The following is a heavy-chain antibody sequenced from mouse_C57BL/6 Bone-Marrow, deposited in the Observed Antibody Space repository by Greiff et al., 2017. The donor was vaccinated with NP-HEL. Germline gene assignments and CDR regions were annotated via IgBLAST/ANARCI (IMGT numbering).Heavy chain of an antibody. D-gene: IGHD4-1*01. CDR1: GFTFSSYA. V-gene: IGHV5-9-1*02. CDR2: ISSGGDYI. CDR3: TRDSNWDEGFDY. Sequence: EVMLVESGEGLVKPGGSLKLSCAASGFTFSSYAMSWVRQTPEKRLEWVAYISSGGDYIYYADTVKGRFTISRDNARNTLYLQMSSLKSEDTAMYYCTRDSNWDEGFDYWGQGTTLTVSS. J-gene: IGHJ2*01.